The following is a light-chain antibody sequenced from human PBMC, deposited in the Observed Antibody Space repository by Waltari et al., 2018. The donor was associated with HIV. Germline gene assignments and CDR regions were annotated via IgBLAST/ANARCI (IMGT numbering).Light chain of an antibody. CDR3: CAYAGSTTYVI. Sequence: QSALTPPASVSGSPGQSITISCPGTRSDVGGYYLVPWYQQHPGKAPKLMIYEVSKRPSGVSNRFSGSKSGNTASLTISGLQAEDEADYYCCAYAGSTTYVIFGGGTKLTVL. J-gene: IGLJ2*01. V-gene: IGLV2-23*02. CDR2: EVS. CDR1: RSDVGGYYL.